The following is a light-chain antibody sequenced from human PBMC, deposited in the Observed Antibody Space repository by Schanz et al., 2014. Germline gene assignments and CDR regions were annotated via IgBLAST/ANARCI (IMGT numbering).Light chain of an antibody. J-gene: IGLJ2*01. Sequence: QSALTQPRSVSGSPGQSVTISCTGTSSDIGGHNYVSWYQQHPGKAPKLMIYDVTKRPSGVPDRFSGSKSGTSASLAISGLQSEDEADYFCASWDDSLDGFMIFGGGTKLTVL. CDR2: DVT. CDR3: ASWDDSLDGFMI. CDR1: SSDIGGHNY. V-gene: IGLV2-11*01.